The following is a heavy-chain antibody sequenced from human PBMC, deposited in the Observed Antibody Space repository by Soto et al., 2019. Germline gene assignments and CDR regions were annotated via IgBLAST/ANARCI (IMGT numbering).Heavy chain of an antibody. CDR3: TTACTNRVCYDNWFDP. CDR1: GFTFSNAW. CDR2: IKSKTDGGTT. Sequence: EVQLVESGGGLVKPGGSLRLSCAASGFTFSNAWMSWVRQAPGKGLEWVGRIKSKTDGGTTDYADPVKGRFTISRDDSKNTLYLQINSLKTEDTAVYYCTTACTNRVCYDNWFDPWGQGTLVTVSS. D-gene: IGHD2-8*01. J-gene: IGHJ5*02. V-gene: IGHV3-15*01.